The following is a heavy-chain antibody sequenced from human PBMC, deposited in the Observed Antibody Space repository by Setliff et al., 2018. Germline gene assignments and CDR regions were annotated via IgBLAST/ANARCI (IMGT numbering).Heavy chain of an antibody. J-gene: IGHJ4*02. V-gene: IGHV4-59*11. CDR1: GGSISSHY. Sequence: KPSETLSLTCTVSGGSISSHYWSWIRQPPGKGLEWIGYIFYIGSTNYNPSLKSRVTISVDRSKNQISLKLSSVTAADTAVYYCARGISSHLEWLLWGQGTLVTVSS. D-gene: IGHD3-3*01. CDR2: IFYIGST. CDR3: ARGISSHLEWLL.